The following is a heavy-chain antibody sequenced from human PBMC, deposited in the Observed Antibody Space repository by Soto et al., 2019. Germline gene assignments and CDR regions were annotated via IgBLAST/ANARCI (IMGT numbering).Heavy chain of an antibody. V-gene: IGHV4-39*01. D-gene: IGHD3-10*01. CDR1: GGSISSSSYY. J-gene: IGHJ6*02. Sequence: PSETLSLTCTVSGGSISSSSYYWGWIRQPPGKGLEWIGSIYYSGSTYYNPSLKSRVTISVDTSKNQFSLKLSSVTAADTAVYYCARGESGQSFPLGYYGMDVWGQGTTVTVSS. CDR3: ARGESGQSFPLGYYGMDV. CDR2: IYYSGST.